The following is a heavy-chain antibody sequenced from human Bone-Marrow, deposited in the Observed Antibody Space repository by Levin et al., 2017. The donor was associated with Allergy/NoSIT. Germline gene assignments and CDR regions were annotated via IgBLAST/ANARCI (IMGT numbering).Heavy chain of an antibody. J-gene: IGHJ4*02. CDR3: AKRQYSIAAHPFDY. D-gene: IGHD6-6*01. V-gene: IGHV3-23*01. CDR1: GFSFGSYA. Sequence: LSLTCAASGFSFGSYAMSWVRQAPGKGLEWVSSMTGGGGTIYYADSVKGRFTISRDNSKSTLYLQMNTLGAEDTAVYYCAKRQYSIAAHPFDYWGQGTLVTVSS. CDR2: MTGGGGTI.